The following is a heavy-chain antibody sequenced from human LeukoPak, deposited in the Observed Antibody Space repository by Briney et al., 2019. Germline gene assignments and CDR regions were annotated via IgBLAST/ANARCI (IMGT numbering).Heavy chain of an antibody. J-gene: IGHJ4*02. CDR2: ISGSGGST. Sequence: GGSLRLSCAASGFTFSSYGISWVRQAPGKGLEWVSSISGSGGSTYYAQSVKGRFTISRDNSKNTLYLQTNSLRAEDTAVYYCAKDHYGDYAYDYWGQGTLVTVSS. D-gene: IGHD4-17*01. V-gene: IGHV3-23*01. CDR3: AKDHYGDYAYDY. CDR1: GFTFSSYG.